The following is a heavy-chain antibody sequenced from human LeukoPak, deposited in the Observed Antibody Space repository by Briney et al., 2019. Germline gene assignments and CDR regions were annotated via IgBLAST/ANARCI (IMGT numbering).Heavy chain of an antibody. CDR1: GGSISSSSYY. D-gene: IGHD3-10*01. CDR3: AIVPPSGVWVHRTPLMSLRSGRDWFDP. Sequence: SETLSLTCTVSGGSISSSSYYWGWIRQPPGKGLEWIGSIYYSGSTYYNPSLKSRVTISVDTSKNQFSLKLSSVTAADTAVYDCAIVPPSGVWVHRTPLMSLRSGRDWFDPWGQGTLVTVSS. V-gene: IGHV4-39*07. CDR2: IYYSGST. J-gene: IGHJ5*02.